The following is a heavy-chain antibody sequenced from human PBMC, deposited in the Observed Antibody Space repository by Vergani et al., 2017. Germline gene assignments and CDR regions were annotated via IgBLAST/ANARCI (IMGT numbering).Heavy chain of an antibody. CDR2: IYYSGST. V-gene: IGHV4-39*01. CDR1: GASIRSSNYY. J-gene: IGHJ6*03. Sequence: QLQLQESGPGLVKPSATLSLTCSVSGASIRSSNYYWGWIRQPPGKGLEWIGSIYYSGSTYYNPSLKSRVAISVDTSKNQFSLKLNSVTAADTAVYYCARHKEQLVPGNYYYYYYMDLWGKGTTVTVSS. D-gene: IGHD6-13*01. CDR3: ARHKEQLVPGNYYYYYYMDL.